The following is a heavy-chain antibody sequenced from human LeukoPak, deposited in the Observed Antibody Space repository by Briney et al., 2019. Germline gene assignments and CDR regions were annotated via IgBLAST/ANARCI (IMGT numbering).Heavy chain of an antibody. J-gene: IGHJ5*02. V-gene: IGHV4-59*08. D-gene: IGHD6-19*01. Sequence: PSETLSLTCTVSGDSISSSYWSWIRQPPGKGLEWIGYIYFTGITNYNPSLKSRVTISVDTSKNQFSLKLTSVTAADTAVYYCARHGSLSVTGTRWFDPWGQGTLVTVSS. CDR3: ARHGSLSVTGTRWFDP. CDR1: GDSISSSY. CDR2: IYFTGIT.